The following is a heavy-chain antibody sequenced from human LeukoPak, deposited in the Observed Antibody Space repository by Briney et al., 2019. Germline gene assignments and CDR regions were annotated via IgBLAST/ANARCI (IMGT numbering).Heavy chain of an antibody. CDR3: ARDSTFLLWFGVLDY. Sequence: TGGSLRLSCAASGFSFSNSWMSWVRQAPGKGLEWVANIKQDGSEKSYVDSVKGRFTISRDNARNSLFLQMNSLRAEDTAVYYCARDSTFLLWFGVLDYWGQGTLVTVSS. CDR2: IKQDGSEK. D-gene: IGHD3-10*01. V-gene: IGHV3-7*01. J-gene: IGHJ4*02. CDR1: GFSFSNSW.